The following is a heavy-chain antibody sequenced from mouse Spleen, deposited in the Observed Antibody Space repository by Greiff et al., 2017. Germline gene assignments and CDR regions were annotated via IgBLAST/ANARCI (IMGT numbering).Heavy chain of an antibody. Sequence: QVQLKESGPGLVAPSQSLSITCTVSGFSLTSYGVHWVRQPPGKGLEWLGVIWAGGSTNYNSALMSRLSISKDNSKSQVFLKMNSLQTDDTAMYYCATYGSSLAWFAYWGQGTLVTVSA. V-gene: IGHV2-9*02. CDR2: IWAGGST. CDR3: ATYGSSLAWFAY. CDR1: GFSLTSYG. J-gene: IGHJ3*01. D-gene: IGHD1-1*01.